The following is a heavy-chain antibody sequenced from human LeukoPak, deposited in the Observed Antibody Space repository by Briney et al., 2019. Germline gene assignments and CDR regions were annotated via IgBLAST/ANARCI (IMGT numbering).Heavy chain of an antibody. V-gene: IGHV1-2*02. Sequence: ASVKVSCKASGYTFTGYHMHWVRQAPGQGLEWMAWMNPNSGGTSYAQKFQGRVTMTRDTSISTAYMELSRLRFDDTAVYYCARNKEGKSLDYWGQGTLVTVSS. CDR3: ARNKEGKSLDY. CDR1: GYTFTGYH. CDR2: MNPNSGGT. J-gene: IGHJ4*02.